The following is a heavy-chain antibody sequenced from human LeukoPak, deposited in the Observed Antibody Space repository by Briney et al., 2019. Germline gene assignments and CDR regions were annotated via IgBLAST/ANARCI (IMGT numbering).Heavy chain of an antibody. V-gene: IGHV3-11*04. CDR3: ARTKEMATISYFDS. J-gene: IGHJ4*02. Sequence: GGSLRLSCVASGFTFSDYYMSWIRQAPGKGLEWISYITNSGSTTFYADSVKGRFTISRDNAKNSLYLQMNSLRAEDTAVYYCARTKEMATISYFDSWGQGTLVTVSS. CDR1: GFTFSDYY. D-gene: IGHD5-24*01. CDR2: ITNSGSTT.